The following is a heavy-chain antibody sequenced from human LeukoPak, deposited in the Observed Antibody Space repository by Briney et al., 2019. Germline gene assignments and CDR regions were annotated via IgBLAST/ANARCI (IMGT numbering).Heavy chain of an antibody. CDR2: FDPEDGET. CDR1: GYTLTELS. D-gene: IGHD3-22*01. CDR3: ASLGNYDSSGYYYSVVHWFDP. J-gene: IGHJ5*02. Sequence: ASVKVSCKVSGYTLTELSMHWVRQAPGKGLEWMGGFDPEDGETIYAQKFQGRVTMTEDTSTDTAYMELSSLRSEDTVVYYCASLGNYDSSGYYYSVVHWFDPWGQGTLVTVSS. V-gene: IGHV1-24*01.